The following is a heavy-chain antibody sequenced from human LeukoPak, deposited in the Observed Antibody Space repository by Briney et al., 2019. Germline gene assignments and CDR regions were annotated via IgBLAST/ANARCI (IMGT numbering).Heavy chain of an antibody. J-gene: IGHJ4*02. D-gene: IGHD3-22*01. CDR2: ISSSSSYI. Sequence: GGSLRLSCAASGFTFSSYSMNWVRQAPGKGLEWVSSISSSSSYIYYADSVKGRFTISRDNAKNSLYLQMNSLRAEDTALYYCARVIPYYYDSSGYYYYFDYWGQGTLVSFSS. CDR1: GFTFSSYS. V-gene: IGHV3-21*04. CDR3: ARVIPYYYDSSGYYYYFDY.